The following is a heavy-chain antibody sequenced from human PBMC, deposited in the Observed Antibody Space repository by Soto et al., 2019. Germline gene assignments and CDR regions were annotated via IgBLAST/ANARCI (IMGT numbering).Heavy chain of an antibody. CDR1: GFTFSSYG. V-gene: IGHV3-33*01. D-gene: IGHD5-18*01. J-gene: IGHJ4*02. CDR2: IWYDGSNK. CDR3: AVDTAMATRLGWATGFDY. Sequence: QVQLVESGGGVVQPGRSLRLSCAASGFTFSSYGMHWVRQAPGKGLEWVAVIWYDGSNKYYADSVKGRFTISRDNSKNTLYLQMNSLGAEDTAVYYCAVDTAMATRLGWATGFDYWGQGTLVTVSS.